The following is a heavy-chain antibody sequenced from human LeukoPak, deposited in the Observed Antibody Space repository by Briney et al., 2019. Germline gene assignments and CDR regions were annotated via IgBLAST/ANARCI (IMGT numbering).Heavy chain of an antibody. CDR1: GFTFSSYA. Sequence: GGSLRLSCAASGFTFSSYAMNWVRQAPGKGLEWVSSISGSGGNTYYADSVEGRFTISRDNSKNTLYLQMNRLRAEDTAVYYCAPKVVGSTPFDYWGQGTLVTVSS. D-gene: IGHD2-15*01. CDR2: ISGSGGNT. V-gene: IGHV3-23*01. CDR3: APKVVGSTPFDY. J-gene: IGHJ4*02.